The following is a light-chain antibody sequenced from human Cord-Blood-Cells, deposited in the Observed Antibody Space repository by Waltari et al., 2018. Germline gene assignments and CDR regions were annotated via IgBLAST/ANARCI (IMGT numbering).Light chain of an antibody. V-gene: IGKV1-39*01. J-gene: IGKJ5*01. CDR2: AAS. CDR1: QSISSY. CDR3: QQSYSTPIT. Sequence: DIQMTQSPSSLSASVGDRVPITCRASQSISSYLNWYQQKPGKAPKLLIYAASSLQSGVPSRFSGSGSGTEFTLTISSLQPEDFATYYCQQSYSTPITFGQGTRLEIK.